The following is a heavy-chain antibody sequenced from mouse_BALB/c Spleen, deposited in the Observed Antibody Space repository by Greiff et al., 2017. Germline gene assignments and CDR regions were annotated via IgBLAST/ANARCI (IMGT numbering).Heavy chain of an antibody. CDR1: GFTFSDYY. Sequence: VESGGGLVKPGGSLKLSCAASGFTFSDYYMYWVRQTPEKRLEWVATISDGGSYTYYPDSVKGRFTISRDNAKNNLYLQMSSLKSEDSAMYYCAGSGFAYWGQGTLVTVSA. CDR3: AGSGFAY. CDR2: ISDGGSYT. V-gene: IGHV5-4*02. J-gene: IGHJ3*01. D-gene: IGHD3-1*01.